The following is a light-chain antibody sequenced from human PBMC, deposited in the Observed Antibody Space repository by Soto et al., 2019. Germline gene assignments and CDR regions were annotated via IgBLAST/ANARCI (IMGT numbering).Light chain of an antibody. CDR2: GAS. CDR1: QSVNSK. J-gene: IGKJ1*01. V-gene: IGKV3-15*01. CDR3: QQYNNWPPT. Sequence: EVVMTQSPATLSVSLGERATLSCRASQSVNSKLAWYQKKPGQAPRLLISGASTRATGIPARFSGGGSGTEFNLTISRLQSEDFAIYECQQYNNWPPTFGHGTKVDIK.